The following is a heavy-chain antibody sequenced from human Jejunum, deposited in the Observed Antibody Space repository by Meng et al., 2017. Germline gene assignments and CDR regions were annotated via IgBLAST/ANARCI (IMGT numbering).Heavy chain of an antibody. CDR2: INSDGSST. Sequence: GESLKISCAASGFTFSSYWMHWVRQAPGKGLVWVSRINSDGSSTSYADSVKGRFTISRDNAKNTLYLQMNSLRAEDTAVYFCSRGGGNYWSPFDYWGQGTLVTVSS. D-gene: IGHD4-23*01. V-gene: IGHV3-74*01. CDR1: GFTFSSYW. CDR3: SRGGGNYWSPFDY. J-gene: IGHJ4*02.